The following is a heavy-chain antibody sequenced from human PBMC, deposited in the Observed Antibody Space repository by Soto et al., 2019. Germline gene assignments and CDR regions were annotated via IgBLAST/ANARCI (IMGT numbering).Heavy chain of an antibody. V-gene: IGHV4-61*08. Sequence: SETLSLTCTVSGGSISSGDYYWSWVRQPPGKGLESIGYIYYSGSTNYNPSLKSRVTISVDTSKNQFSLRLSSVTAADTAVYYCARSGSYYYFEHWGQGNLVTVSS. J-gene: IGHJ1*01. CDR3: ARSGSYYYFEH. CDR2: IYYSGST. CDR1: GGSISSGDYY. D-gene: IGHD1-26*01.